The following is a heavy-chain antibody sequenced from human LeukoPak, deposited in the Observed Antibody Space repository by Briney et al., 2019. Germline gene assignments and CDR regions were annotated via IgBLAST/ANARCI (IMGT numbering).Heavy chain of an antibody. CDR1: GDSINGYY. CDR2: IYYSGST. Sequence: SETLSLTCTVSGDSINGYYWTWIRQPPGKGLEWIGYIYYSGSTNYNPSLKSRVTMSVDTSKNQFSLKVSSVTATDTAVYYCARSKSGWELHQFDYWGQGTLVTASS. CDR3: ARSKSGWELHQFDY. J-gene: IGHJ4*02. V-gene: IGHV4-59*01. D-gene: IGHD1-26*01.